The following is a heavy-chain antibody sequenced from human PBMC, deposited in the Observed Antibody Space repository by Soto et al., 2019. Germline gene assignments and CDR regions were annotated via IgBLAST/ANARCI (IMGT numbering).Heavy chain of an antibody. D-gene: IGHD3-10*01. CDR2: INPILSMS. J-gene: IGHJ4*02. Sequence: QVQLVQSGAEVKKPGSSVRVSCKASGDTFTFYSINWVRQAPGLGLEWMGRINPILSMSNYAQRFQGRVTXTXDXXTSTAYMEPSSLRSEDTAMYYCASSYGSGYRAFDYWGQGALVTVSS. V-gene: IGHV1-69*02. CDR3: ASSYGSGYRAFDY. CDR1: GDTFTFYS.